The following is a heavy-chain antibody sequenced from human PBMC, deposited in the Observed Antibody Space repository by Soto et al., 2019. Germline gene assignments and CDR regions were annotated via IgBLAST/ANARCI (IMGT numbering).Heavy chain of an antibody. CDR3: AMRVGAGYNFDF. J-gene: IGHJ4*02. Sequence: QVQLQESGTGLVKPSETLSLTCNVSGDSMSQYYWGWVRQPAGKGLEWIGRIWTSGSTNYSPSLKSRVTLSRHTSNKPCSLDLKSVTAADTAVYYCAMRVGAGYNFDFWVQGALVTVSS. V-gene: IGHV4-4*07. D-gene: IGHD1-1*01. CDR1: GDSMSQYY. CDR2: IWTSGST.